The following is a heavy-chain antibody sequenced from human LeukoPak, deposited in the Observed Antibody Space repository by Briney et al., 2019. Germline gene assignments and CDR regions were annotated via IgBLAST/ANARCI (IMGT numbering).Heavy chain of an antibody. V-gene: IGHV4-34*01. CDR3: ARGLVRYFDWYIDY. Sequence: GSLRLSCAASGFTFSSYEMNWVRQAPGRGLEWIGEINHSGNTNYNSSLKSRVSMSVDTSKNQFSLKLSSVTAADTAVYYCARGLVRYFDWYIDYWGQGTLVTVSS. D-gene: IGHD3-9*01. CDR2: INHSGNT. CDR1: GFTFSSYE. J-gene: IGHJ4*02.